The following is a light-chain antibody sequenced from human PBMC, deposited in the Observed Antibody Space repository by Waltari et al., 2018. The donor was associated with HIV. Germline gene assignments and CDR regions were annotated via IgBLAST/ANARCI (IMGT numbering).Light chain of an antibody. Sequence: QSVLTQPPSVSAAPGQKVTISCSGNSSNIANNYVSWYHQPPGKAPKRLIYYNHNRPSGIPYRFSGSKSGTSATLGITGLQTGDEADYYCGTWDSSLSAEVFGTGTKVTVL. V-gene: IGLV1-51*01. CDR3: GTWDSSLSAEV. CDR2: YNH. J-gene: IGLJ1*01. CDR1: SSNIANNY.